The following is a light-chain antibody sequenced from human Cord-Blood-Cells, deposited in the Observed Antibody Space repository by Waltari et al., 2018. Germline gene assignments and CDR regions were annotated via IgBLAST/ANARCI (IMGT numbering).Light chain of an antibody. CDR1: SSNIGSNT. V-gene: IGLV1-44*01. CDR2: SNN. J-gene: IGLJ7*01. CDR3: AAWDDSLNGHAV. Sequence: QSVLTQPPSASGTPGQRVTISCSGSSSNIGSNTVNWYQQLPGTAPKLLIFSNNQRPSGVPARFAGSKPGTSASLAISGLQSEDEADYYCAAWDDSLNGHAVFGGGTQLTVL.